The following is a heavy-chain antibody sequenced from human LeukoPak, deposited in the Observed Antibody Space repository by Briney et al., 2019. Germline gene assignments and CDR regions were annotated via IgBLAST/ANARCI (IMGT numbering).Heavy chain of an antibody. J-gene: IGHJ3*02. CDR1: GGSISSSNYY. CDR2: IYYSGST. Sequence: PSETLSPTCAVSGGSISSSNYYWGWIRQPPGKGLEWIGSIYYSGSTYYNPSFKSRVTISVDTSKNQFSLKLSSVTAADTAVYYCASHSSGWLAGFDIWGQGTMVTVSS. CDR3: ASHSSGWLAGFDI. V-gene: IGHV4-39*07. D-gene: IGHD6-19*01.